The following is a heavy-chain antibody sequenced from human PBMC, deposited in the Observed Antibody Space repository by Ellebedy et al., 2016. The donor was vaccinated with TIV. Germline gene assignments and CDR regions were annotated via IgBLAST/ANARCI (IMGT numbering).Heavy chain of an antibody. D-gene: IGHD6-13*01. CDR2: ISSSGSTI. Sequence: PGGSLRLSCAASGFTFSDYYMSWIRQAPGKGLEWVSYISSSGSTIYYADSVMGRFSISRDNAQNSLYLQMNSLRDEDMAVYYCVRDSSSWYLPELDYWGQGTLVTVSS. CDR1: GFTFSDYY. V-gene: IGHV3-11*04. J-gene: IGHJ4*02. CDR3: VRDSSSWYLPELDY.